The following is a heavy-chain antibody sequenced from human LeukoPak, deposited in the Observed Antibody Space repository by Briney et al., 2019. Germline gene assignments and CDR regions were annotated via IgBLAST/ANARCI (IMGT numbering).Heavy chain of an antibody. CDR3: ATQIDYDFWSGYYGY. Sequence: GGSLRLSCAASGFTFSSYAMRWVRQAPGKGVEGVSVIYSGGTTHSADSVKGRFTISRDNSKNTLYLQMNSLRAEDTAVYYCATQIDYDFWSGYYGYWGQGTLVTVSS. CDR2: IYSGGTT. V-gene: IGHV3-23*03. CDR1: GFTFSSYA. J-gene: IGHJ4*02. D-gene: IGHD3-3*01.